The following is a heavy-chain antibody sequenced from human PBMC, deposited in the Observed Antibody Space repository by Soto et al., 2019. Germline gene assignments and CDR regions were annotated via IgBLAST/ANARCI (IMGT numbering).Heavy chain of an antibody. D-gene: IGHD2-2*02. J-gene: IGHJ6*02. Sequence: ASVKVSCKASGCTFTSYGISWVRQAPGQGLEWMGWISAYNGNTNYAQKLQGRVTMTTDTSTSTAYMELRSLRSDDTAVYYCARDIVVVPAAINYYYYYGMDVWGQGTTVTVSS. CDR1: GCTFTSYG. CDR3: ARDIVVVPAAINYYYYYGMDV. CDR2: ISAYNGNT. V-gene: IGHV1-18*04.